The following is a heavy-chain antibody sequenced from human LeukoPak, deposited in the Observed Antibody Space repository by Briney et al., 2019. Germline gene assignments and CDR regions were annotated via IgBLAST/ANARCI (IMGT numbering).Heavy chain of an antibody. CDR3: VRDSNYHPDC. CDR2: IISDGSSA. J-gene: IGHJ4*02. V-gene: IGHV3-74*01. Sequence: GGSLRLSCAASGFTFKDYWMHWVRQVPGKGLVWVARIISDGSSASYADSVKGRFTMSRDNATNTLYLQMNSLRAEDTAVYYCVRDSNYHPDCWGQGTLVTVSS. CDR1: GFTFKDYW. D-gene: IGHD4-11*01.